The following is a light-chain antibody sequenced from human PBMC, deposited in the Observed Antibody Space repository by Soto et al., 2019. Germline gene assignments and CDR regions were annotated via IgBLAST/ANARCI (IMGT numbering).Light chain of an antibody. CDR3: QQRSNWLS. Sequence: EIVFTQSPGTLSLAPWERSTLSFRASQSVSSYLAWYQQKPGQAPRLLIYDASNRATGIPARFSGSGSGTDFTLTISSLEPEDFAVYYCQQRSNWLSFGQGTKVDIK. CDR2: DAS. CDR1: QSVSSY. J-gene: IGKJ1*01. V-gene: IGKV3-11*01.